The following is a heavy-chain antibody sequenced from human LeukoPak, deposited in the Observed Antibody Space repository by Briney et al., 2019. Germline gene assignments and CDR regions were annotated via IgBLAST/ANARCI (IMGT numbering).Heavy chain of an antibody. D-gene: IGHD3/OR15-3a*01. CDR3: AREDFHNWFDP. Sequence: ASVKVSCKASGYTFTSYDINWVRQATGQGLEWMGWMNPNSGNTGYAQKFQGRVTMTTDTSTSTAYMELRSLRSDDTAVYYCAREDFHNWFDPWGQGTLVTVSS. CDR2: MNPNSGNT. CDR1: GYTFTSYD. J-gene: IGHJ5*02. V-gene: IGHV1-8*01.